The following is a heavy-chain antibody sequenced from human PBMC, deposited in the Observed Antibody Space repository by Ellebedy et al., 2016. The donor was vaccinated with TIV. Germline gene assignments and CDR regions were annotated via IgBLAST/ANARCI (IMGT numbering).Heavy chain of an antibody. Sequence: GGSLRLXXAASGFTFSSYAMHWVRQAPGKGLDWVAVIWYDGSNKYYADSVKGRFTISRDNSKNTLYLQMNSLRAEDTGVYYCATERGSYFSDYGMDVWGQGTTVTVSS. CDR1: GFTFSSYA. V-gene: IGHV3-33*01. CDR3: ATERGSYFSDYGMDV. CDR2: IWYDGSNK. D-gene: IGHD1-26*01. J-gene: IGHJ6*02.